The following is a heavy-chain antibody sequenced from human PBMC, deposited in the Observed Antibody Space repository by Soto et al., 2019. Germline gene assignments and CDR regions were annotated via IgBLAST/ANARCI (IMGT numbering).Heavy chain of an antibody. D-gene: IGHD3-22*01. CDR2: IIPILGIA. CDR1: GGTFSSYT. Sequence: QVQLVQSGAEVKKPGSSVKVSCKASGGTFSSYTISWVRQAPGQGLEWMGRIIPILGIANYAQKFQGRVTITADKSTSTGYMEQNRVRYEGTADHYSVIRDDSSDYWGQGTLVTVSS. J-gene: IGHJ4*02. V-gene: IGHV1-69*02. CDR3: VIRDDSSDY.